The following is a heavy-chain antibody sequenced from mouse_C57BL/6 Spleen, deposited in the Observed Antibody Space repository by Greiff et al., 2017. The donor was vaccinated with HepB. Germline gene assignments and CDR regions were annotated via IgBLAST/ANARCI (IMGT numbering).Heavy chain of an antibody. CDR1: GYTFTSYW. Sequence: VQLQQPGAELVMPGASVKLSCKASGYTFTSYWMHWVKQRPGQGLEWIGEIDPSDSYTNYNQKFKGKSTLTVDKSSSTAYMQLSSLTSEDSAVYYCARSYYGSHYFDYWGQGTTLTVSS. J-gene: IGHJ2*01. D-gene: IGHD1-1*01. CDR3: ARSYYGSHYFDY. V-gene: IGHV1-69*01. CDR2: IDPSDSYT.